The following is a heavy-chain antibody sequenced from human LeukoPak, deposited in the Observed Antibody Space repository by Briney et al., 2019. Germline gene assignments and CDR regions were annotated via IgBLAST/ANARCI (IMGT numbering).Heavy chain of an antibody. CDR2: IYYSGST. CDR1: GGSFSGYY. CDR3: ARYYYDPRLFDY. V-gene: IGHV4-30-4*01. Sequence: KPSETLSLTCAVYGGSFSGYYWSWIRQPPGKGLEWIGYIYYSGSTYYNPSLKSRVTISVDTSKNQFSLKLSSVTAADTAVYYCARYYYDPRLFDYWGQGTLVTVSS. J-gene: IGHJ4*02. D-gene: IGHD3-22*01.